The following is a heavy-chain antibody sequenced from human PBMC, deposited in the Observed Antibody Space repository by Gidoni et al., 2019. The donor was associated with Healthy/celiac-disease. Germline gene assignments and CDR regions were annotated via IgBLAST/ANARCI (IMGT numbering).Heavy chain of an antibody. Sequence: LSCAASGFTFSGSAIHWVRQASGKGLEWVGRIRSKANSYATAYAASVKGRFTISRDDSKNTAYLQMNSLKTEDTAVYYCTIRRDGYNPYYYYYGMDVWGQGTTVTVSS. CDR2: IRSKANSYAT. V-gene: IGHV3-73*01. CDR3: TIRRDGYNPYYYYYGMDV. D-gene: IGHD5-12*01. CDR1: GFTFSGSA. J-gene: IGHJ6*02.